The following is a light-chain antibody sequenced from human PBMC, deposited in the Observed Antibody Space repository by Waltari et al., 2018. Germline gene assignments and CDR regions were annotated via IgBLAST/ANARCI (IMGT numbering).Light chain of an antibody. CDR2: EVS. V-gene: IGLV2-23*02. CDR1: SSDVGNYKV. Sequence: QPALTQPASVSGSPGQSITLPCTGTSSDVGNYKVVSRYQQYPGKAPKFIIYEVSEGPSGVSNRFSGSKSGNTASLTISGLQAEDEADYYCCSYAGGTTYVFGTGTKVTVL. J-gene: IGLJ1*01. CDR3: CSYAGGTTYV.